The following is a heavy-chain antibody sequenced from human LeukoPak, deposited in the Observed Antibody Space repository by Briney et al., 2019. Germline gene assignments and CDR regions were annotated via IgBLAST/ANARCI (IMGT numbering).Heavy chain of an antibody. CDR1: GYTFSSYP. V-gene: IGHV1-18*01. CDR2: ISGHNGNT. CDR3: ARIWAELQLVCDF. Sequence: ASVKVSCKASGYTFSSYPISWVRQVPGQGLEWMGWISGHNGNTDLAQKFKDRVTLTTDTSTSTAYMELRSLTSDDTALYYCARIWAELQLVCDFWGQGTLVTVSP. J-gene: IGHJ4*02. D-gene: IGHD6-13*01.